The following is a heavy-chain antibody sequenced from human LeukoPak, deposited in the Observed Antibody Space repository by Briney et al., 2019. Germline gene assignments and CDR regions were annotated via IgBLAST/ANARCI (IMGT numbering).Heavy chain of an antibody. V-gene: IGHV3-74*01. D-gene: IGHD5-18*01. J-gene: IGHJ4*02. CDR3: APEGGYSYDY. CDR2: ISSDGNTT. CDR1: GFTFSTYW. Sequence: GGSLRLSCAASGFTFSTYWMHWVRQAPGKGLVWVARISSDGNTTRYADFVEGRFAISRDNAKNTLYLQMNSLRAEDTAVYYCAPEGGYSYDYWGQGTLVTVSP.